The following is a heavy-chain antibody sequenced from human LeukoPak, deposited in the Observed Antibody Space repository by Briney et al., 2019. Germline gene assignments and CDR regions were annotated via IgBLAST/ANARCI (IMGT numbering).Heavy chain of an antibody. J-gene: IGHJ4*02. D-gene: IGHD2-21*02. Sequence: GGSLRLSCAASGFTFSSYAMSWVRQAPGQGLELVSAISGSGGSTYYADSVKGRFTISRDNSKNTLYLQMNSLRAEDTAVYYRAKALQHIVVVTASPFDYWGQGTLVTVSS. V-gene: IGHV3-23*01. CDR2: ISGSGGST. CDR3: AKALQHIVVVTASPFDY. CDR1: GFTFSSYA.